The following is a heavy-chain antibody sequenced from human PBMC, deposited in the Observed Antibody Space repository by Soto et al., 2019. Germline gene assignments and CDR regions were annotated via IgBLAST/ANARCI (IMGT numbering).Heavy chain of an antibody. Sequence: EVQLVESGGGLVQPGGSLRLSCAASGFTFGNYWMHWVRQAPGKGLVWVARINSDGSSTSYADSVKGRFTISRDNAKNTLYVQMNSLRAEETAMYYCTKFISPVGGDFDSWGLGTLVTVSS. V-gene: IGHV3-74*01. CDR1: GFTFGNYW. CDR2: INSDGSST. CDR3: TKFISPVGGDFDS. D-gene: IGHD3-16*01. J-gene: IGHJ4*02.